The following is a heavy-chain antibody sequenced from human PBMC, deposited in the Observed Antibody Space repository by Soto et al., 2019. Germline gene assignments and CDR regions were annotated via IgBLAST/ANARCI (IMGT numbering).Heavy chain of an antibody. Sequence: SETLSLTCTVSGASISSYFWTWSRQSPGKGLQWIGYVHYSGNTNYNPSLNSRVTMSVDTSKNQFSLRLTSGTAADTAVYYCARMNQLAPKRNAFDIWGQGTMVTVSS. CDR2: VHYSGNT. CDR1: GASISSYF. CDR3: ARMNQLAPKRNAFDI. V-gene: IGHV4-59*01. D-gene: IGHD1-1*01. J-gene: IGHJ3*02.